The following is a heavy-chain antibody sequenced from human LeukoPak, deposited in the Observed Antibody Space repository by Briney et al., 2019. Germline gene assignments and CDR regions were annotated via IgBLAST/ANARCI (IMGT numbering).Heavy chain of an antibody. D-gene: IGHD3-22*01. Sequence: GGSLRLSCAASGFTFSNAWMSWVRQAPGKGLEWVGRIKSKTDGGTTDYAAPVKGRFTISRDESKKKLYLQMNSLKTEDTAVYYCTTGVNGYYYDSSGYPTDIWGQGTMVTVSS. V-gene: IGHV3-15*01. J-gene: IGHJ3*02. CDR2: IKSKTDGGTT. CDR3: TTGVNGYYYDSSGYPTDI. CDR1: GFTFSNAW.